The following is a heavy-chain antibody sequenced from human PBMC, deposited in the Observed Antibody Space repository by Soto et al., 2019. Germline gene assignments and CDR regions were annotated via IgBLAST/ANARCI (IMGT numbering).Heavy chain of an antibody. V-gene: IGHV4-4*02. D-gene: IGHD3-10*01. CDR1: GGSISSSNW. CDR3: ERDQYVLWFVDPDYGMDV. Sequence: SETLSLTCAVSGGSISSSNWWSWVRQPPGKGLEWIGEIYHSGSTNYNPSLKSRVTISVDKSKNQFSLKLSSVTAADTAVYYWERDQYVLWFVDPDYGMDVWGQGTRVTVSS. CDR2: IYHSGST. J-gene: IGHJ6*02.